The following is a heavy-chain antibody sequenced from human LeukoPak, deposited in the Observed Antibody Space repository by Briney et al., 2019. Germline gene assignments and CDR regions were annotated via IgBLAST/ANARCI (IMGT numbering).Heavy chain of an antibody. J-gene: IGHJ4*02. V-gene: IGHV3-48*01. CDR3: ARDEGDIVVVPAARFDY. Sequence: PGRSLRLSCAASGFTFDDYAMHWVRQAPGKGLEWVSYISSSSSTIYYADSVKGRFTISRDNAKNSLYLQMNSLRAEDTAVYYCARDEGDIVVVPAARFDYWGQGTLVTVSS. D-gene: IGHD2-2*01. CDR2: ISSSSSTI. CDR1: GFTFDDYA.